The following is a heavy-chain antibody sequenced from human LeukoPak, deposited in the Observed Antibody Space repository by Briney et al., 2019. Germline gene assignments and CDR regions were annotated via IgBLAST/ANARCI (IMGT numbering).Heavy chain of an antibody. CDR3: ARSTVAATIPIDY. CDR1: GFTFSSHE. Sequence: QSGGSLGLSCAASGFTFSSHEMNWVRQAPGKGLEWVSYISSSGSAIYYAASVKGRFTISRDNAKNSLYLQMHSLRAEDTAVYFCARSTVAATIPIDYWGQGTLVTVSS. D-gene: IGHD2-15*01. CDR2: ISSSGSAI. V-gene: IGHV3-48*03. J-gene: IGHJ4*02.